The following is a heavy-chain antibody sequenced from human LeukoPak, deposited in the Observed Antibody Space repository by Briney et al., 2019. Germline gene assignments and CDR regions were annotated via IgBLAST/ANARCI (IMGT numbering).Heavy chain of an antibody. V-gene: IGHV4-59*01. J-gene: IGHJ5*02. D-gene: IGHD6-6*01. Sequence: SETLSLTCTVSGGSISSYYWSWIRPPPGKGLAWIGYIYYSGSTNYNPSLSSRVTISVDTSQNQFSLKRSSVTAADPAVYYCAVLRSSNWFDPWGQGTLVTVSS. CDR3: AVLRSSNWFDP. CDR2: IYYSGST. CDR1: GGSISSYY.